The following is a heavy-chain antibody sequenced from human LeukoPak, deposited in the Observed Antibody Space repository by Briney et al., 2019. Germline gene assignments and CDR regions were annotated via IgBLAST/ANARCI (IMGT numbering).Heavy chain of an antibody. CDR3: AKESGSYPLSWFDP. CDR1: GFTFSDYY. CDR2: ISSSGNTI. J-gene: IGHJ5*02. V-gene: IGHV3-11*01. Sequence: GGSLRLSCAASGFTFSDYYMSWIRQAPGKGLEWVSYISSSGNTIYYADSVKGRFTISRDNAKNSLYLQMNSLRAEDTALYYCAKESGSYPLSWFDPWGQGTLVTVSS. D-gene: IGHD1-26*01.